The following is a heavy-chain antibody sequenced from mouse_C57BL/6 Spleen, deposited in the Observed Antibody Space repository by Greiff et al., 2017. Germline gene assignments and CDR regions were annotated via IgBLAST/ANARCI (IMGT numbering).Heavy chain of an antibody. J-gene: IGHJ4*01. CDR3: ARGEDQSYPKDY. CDR1: GYTFTSYR. Sequence: QVQLQPPGAELVKPGASVKLSCKASGYTFTSYRMQWVKQRPGQGLEWNGEFDPSDSYTTYNQKFKGKATWTVDTSSSTAYMQLSSLTSEDSAVYYCARGEDQSYPKDYWGQGTSVTVSS. V-gene: IGHV1-50*01. CDR2: FDPSDSYT.